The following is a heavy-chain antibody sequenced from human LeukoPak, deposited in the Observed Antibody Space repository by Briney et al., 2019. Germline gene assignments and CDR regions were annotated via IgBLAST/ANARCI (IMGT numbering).Heavy chain of an antibody. Sequence: PSETLSLTCTVSGGTFGSYYWSWIRQPPGKGLEWIGYIYYSGSTNYNPSLKSRVTISVDTSKNQFSLKLSSVTAADTAVYYGARHGYGDYGFDPWGQGTLVTVSS. V-gene: IGHV4-59*08. D-gene: IGHD4-17*01. CDR3: ARHGYGDYGFDP. CDR1: GGTFGSYY. CDR2: IYYSGST. J-gene: IGHJ5*02.